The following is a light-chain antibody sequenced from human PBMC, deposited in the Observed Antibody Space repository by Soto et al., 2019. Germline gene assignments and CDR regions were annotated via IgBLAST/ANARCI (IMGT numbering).Light chain of an antibody. CDR1: SSDVGNHNY. Sequence: QSVLTQSASVSGSPGQSITISCTGTSSDVGNHNYVSWYQQHPGEVPKLIIFNVNNRPSGVSNRFSGSKSGNTASLTISGLQAEDEADYYCSSFTSSTTYVFGTGTKVTVL. CDR2: NVN. V-gene: IGLV2-14*01. J-gene: IGLJ1*01. CDR3: SSFTSSTTYV.